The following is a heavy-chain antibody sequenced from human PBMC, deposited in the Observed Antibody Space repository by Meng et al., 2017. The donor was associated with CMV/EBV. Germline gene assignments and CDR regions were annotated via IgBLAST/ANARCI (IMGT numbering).Heavy chain of an antibody. D-gene: IGHD3-22*01. CDR3: ARWGFYYDSSGYYYDYYYYYGMDV. V-gene: IGHV3-48*04. Sequence: GGSLRLSCAASGFTFSSYSMNWVRQAPGKGLEWVSYSSSSSSTIYYADSVKGRFTISRDNAKNSLYLQMNSLRAEDTAVYYCARWGFYYDSSGYYYDYYYYYGMDVWGQGTTVTVSS. CDR2: SSSSSSTI. J-gene: IGHJ6*02. CDR1: GFTFSSYS.